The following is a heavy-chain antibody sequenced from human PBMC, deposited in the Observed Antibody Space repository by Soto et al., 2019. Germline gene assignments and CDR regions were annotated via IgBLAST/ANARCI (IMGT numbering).Heavy chain of an antibody. CDR1: GGSISSSRYY. V-gene: IGHV4-39*01. CDR3: VHKGFWVGDVDY. D-gene: IGHD2-21*01. CDR2: IYKSGST. Sequence: SSETLSLTCTVSGGSISSSRYYWGWIRQPPGKGLEWIGSIYKSGSTYYTYYNPSLKSRITISVDTSKNQFSLKLSSVTAADTAVYDCVHKGFWVGDVDYRAQRTLVTVSS. J-gene: IGHJ4*02.